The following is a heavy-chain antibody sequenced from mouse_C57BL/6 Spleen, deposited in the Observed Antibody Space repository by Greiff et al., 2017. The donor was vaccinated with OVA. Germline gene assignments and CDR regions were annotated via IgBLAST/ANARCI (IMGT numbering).Heavy chain of an antibody. CDR1: GYAFSSSW. CDR3: ASRRDYARVDYFDY. Sequence: QVQLKESGPELVKPGASVKISCKASGYAFSSSWMNWVKQRPGKGLEWIGRIYPGDGDTNYNGKFKGKATLTADKSSSTAYMQLSSLTSEDSAVYFCASRRDYARVDYFDYWGQGTTLTVSS. CDR2: IYPGDGDT. J-gene: IGHJ2*01. D-gene: IGHD1-1*01. V-gene: IGHV1-82*01.